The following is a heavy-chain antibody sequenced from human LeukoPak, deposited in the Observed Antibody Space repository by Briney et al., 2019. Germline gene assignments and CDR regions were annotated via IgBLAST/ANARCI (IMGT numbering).Heavy chain of an antibody. J-gene: IGHJ4*02. D-gene: IGHD1-26*01. Sequence: PSETLSLTCTVSGDSISSSSSYWGWIRQPPGKGLEWIGSIYYSGSTYYNPSPKSRVTISLDTSKNQFSLKLSSVTAADTAVFYCARVASAWGASSYFDYWGQGTLVTVSS. CDR1: GDSISSSSSY. CDR2: IYYSGST. V-gene: IGHV4-39*07. CDR3: ARVASAWGASSYFDY.